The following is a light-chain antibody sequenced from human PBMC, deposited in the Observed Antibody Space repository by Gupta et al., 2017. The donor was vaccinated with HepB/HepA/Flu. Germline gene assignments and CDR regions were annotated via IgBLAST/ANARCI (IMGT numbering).Light chain of an antibody. Sequence: GDRVTITCRASQIITTYLSWYQQPPGKASRRLISSASRLQSGVPSRFSGSGSGTDFTLTISRLQREDFATYYCQQSDDIPFTFGRGTTVDI. CDR3: QQSDDIPFT. CDR1: QIITTY. J-gene: IGKJ3*01. CDR2: SAS. V-gene: IGKV1-39*01.